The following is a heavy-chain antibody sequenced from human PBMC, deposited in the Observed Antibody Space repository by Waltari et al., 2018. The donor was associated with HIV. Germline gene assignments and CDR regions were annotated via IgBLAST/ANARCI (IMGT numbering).Heavy chain of an antibody. Sequence: QLQLQESGPGLVKPSETLSLTCSVTGKGISDDYWSWIRQPPGKGLEWIGTIYYTGRRNYSPSLKSRLTLSVDRSANSLSLRRKSVTAADTAVYYCTRSLHILVGSSQGDLAYWGQGILVAVSS. CDR2: IYYTGRR. CDR1: GKGISDDY. CDR3: TRSLHILVGSSQGDLAY. J-gene: IGHJ4*02. V-gene: IGHV4-59*08. D-gene: IGHD3-9*01.